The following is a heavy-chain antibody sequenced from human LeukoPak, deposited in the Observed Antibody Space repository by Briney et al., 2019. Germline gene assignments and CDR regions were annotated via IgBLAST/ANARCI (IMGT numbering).Heavy chain of an antibody. CDR2: ISGSGGGT. D-gene: IGHD6-19*01. V-gene: IGHV3-23*01. J-gene: IGHJ4*02. CDR1: GFTFSSYA. Sequence: PGGSLRLSCAASGFTFSSYAMSWVRQAPGKGLEWVSGISGSGGGTYYADSVKGRFTISRDNSKNTLYLQMNSLRAEDTAVYYCAKMPVSYSSGWTNFDYWGQGTLVTVSS. CDR3: AKMPVSYSSGWTNFDY.